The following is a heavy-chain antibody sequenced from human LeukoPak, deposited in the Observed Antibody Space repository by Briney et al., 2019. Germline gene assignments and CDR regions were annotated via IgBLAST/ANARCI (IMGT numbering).Heavy chain of an antibody. CDR1: GFTFSSYA. J-gene: IGHJ6*02. V-gene: IGHV3-23*01. Sequence: GGSLRLSCAASGFTFSSYAMSWVRQAPGKGLEWVSAISGSGGSTYYADSVKGRFTISRDNSKNTLYQQMNSLRAEDTAVYYCAKAPGITMVYYYGMDAWGQGTTVTVSS. CDR3: AKAPGITMVYYYGMDA. D-gene: IGHD3-10*01. CDR2: ISGSGGST.